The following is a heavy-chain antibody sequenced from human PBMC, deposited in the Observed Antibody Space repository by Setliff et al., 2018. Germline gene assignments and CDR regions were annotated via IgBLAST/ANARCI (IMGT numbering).Heavy chain of an antibody. CDR2: VYDSGTT. CDR3: ASCRYQVPYDY. D-gene: IGHD2-2*01. Sequence: PSETLSLTCTVPGGSISSISYYWGWIRQPPGKGLEWIGTVYDSGTTYYNPSLKSRVTIFVDTSKNQFSLNLNSVTAADTGVYYCASCRYQVPYDYWGQGILVTVYS. V-gene: IGHV4-39*01. CDR1: GGSISSISYY. J-gene: IGHJ4*02.